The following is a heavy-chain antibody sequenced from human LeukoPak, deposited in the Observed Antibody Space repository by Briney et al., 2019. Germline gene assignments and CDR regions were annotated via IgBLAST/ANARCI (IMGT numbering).Heavy chain of an antibody. J-gene: IGHJ4*02. CDR2: INPNSGGT. CDR3: ARDHGSGWYDLVY. V-gene: IGHV1-2*02. D-gene: IGHD6-19*01. CDR1: GYTFTGYY. Sequence: ASVKVSCKASGYTFTGYYMHWVRQAPGQGLEWMGWINPNSGGTNYAQKFQGRVTMTWDTSISTAYMELSRLRSDDTAVYYCARDHGSGWYDLVYWGQGTLVTVSS.